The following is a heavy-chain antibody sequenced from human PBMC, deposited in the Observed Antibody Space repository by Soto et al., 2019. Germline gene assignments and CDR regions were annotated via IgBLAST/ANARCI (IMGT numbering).Heavy chain of an antibody. D-gene: IGHD3-10*01. Sequence: KVSCKASGYTFTGYYVHWVRQAPGQGLEWMGWINPNSGDTYLAQRFQGRVTMNRDTSIGTAYMELRGLTSDDTAVYYCAKDPVTMVRKDMDVWGQGTTVTVSS. CDR1: GYTFTGYY. CDR2: INPNSGDT. J-gene: IGHJ6*02. CDR3: AKDPVTMVRKDMDV. V-gene: IGHV1-2*02.